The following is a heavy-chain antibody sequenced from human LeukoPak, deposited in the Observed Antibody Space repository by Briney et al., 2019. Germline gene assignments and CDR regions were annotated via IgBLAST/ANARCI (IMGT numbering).Heavy chain of an antibody. J-gene: IGHJ6*03. CDR1: GYTFISYG. Sequence: ASVKVSCKASGYTFISYGITWVRQAPGQGLEWMGWISPYTTKTNNPQNLQRKVTTTTDTSTSTAHMELRSLRSDDTAVYYCAREGGVGPTAPPDYYSYQMDVWGKGTTVTVSS. D-gene: IGHD1-26*01. V-gene: IGHV1-18*01. CDR3: AREGGVGPTAPPDYYSYQMDV. CDR2: ISPYTTKT.